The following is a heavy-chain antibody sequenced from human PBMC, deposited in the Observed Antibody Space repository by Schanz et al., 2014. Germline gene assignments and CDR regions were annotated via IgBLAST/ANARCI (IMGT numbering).Heavy chain of an antibody. D-gene: IGHD1-26*01. J-gene: IGHJ5*02. CDR2: IWFDGNNK. CDR1: GFTFSSYG. Sequence: QVQLVESGGGVVQPGRSLRLSCATSGFTFSSYGMHWVRQAPGKGLEWVAVIWFDGNNKYYADSVKGRFTISRDNSNHTLYLQMNSLRADDPAVYYCAKELYSGSHYGWFDPWGQGTLVTVSS. CDR3: AKELYSGSHYGWFDP. V-gene: IGHV3-33*06.